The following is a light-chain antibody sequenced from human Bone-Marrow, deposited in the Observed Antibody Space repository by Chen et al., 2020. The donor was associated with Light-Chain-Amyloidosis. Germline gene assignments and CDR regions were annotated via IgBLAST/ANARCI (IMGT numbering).Light chain of an antibody. CDR3: MQGSHWLHT. J-gene: IGKJ2*01. Sequence: DVVMHQSPLSLPITLGQPAAISCRSSQSLVHSDGNIYLNWLQQRPGQSPRRLIYKVSNRDSGIPDRFSGSGSDTDFTLRISRVEAEDVAIYYCMQGSHWLHTFGQGTKIEIK. V-gene: IGKV2-30*02. CDR2: KVS. CDR1: QSLVHSDGNIY.